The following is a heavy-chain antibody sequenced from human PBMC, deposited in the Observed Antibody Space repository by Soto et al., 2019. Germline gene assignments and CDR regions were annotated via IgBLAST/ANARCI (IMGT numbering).Heavy chain of an antibody. D-gene: IGHD3-10*01. V-gene: IGHV3-48*03. Sequence: PGGSLRLSCAASGFTFSSYEMNWVRQAPGKGLEWVSYISSSGSTIYYADSVKGRFTISRDNAKNSLYLQMNSLRAEDTAVYYCAREQQFGELLYYYYYGMDVWGQGTTVTVSS. CDR1: GFTFSSYE. J-gene: IGHJ6*02. CDR2: ISSSGSTI. CDR3: AREQQFGELLYYYYYGMDV.